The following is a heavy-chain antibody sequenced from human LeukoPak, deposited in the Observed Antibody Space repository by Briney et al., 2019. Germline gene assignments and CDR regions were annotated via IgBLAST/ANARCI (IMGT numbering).Heavy chain of an antibody. CDR1: GYTFTGYC. D-gene: IGHD3-3*01. CDR3: ARAVFGVVTYFDY. Sequence: ASVKVSCKASGYTFTGYCMHWVRQAPGQGLEGMGWINPNSGGTNYAQKFQGWVTMPRDTSISTAYMELSRLRSDDTAVYYCARAVFGVVTYFDYWGQGTLVTVSS. J-gene: IGHJ4*02. V-gene: IGHV1-2*04. CDR2: INPNSGGT.